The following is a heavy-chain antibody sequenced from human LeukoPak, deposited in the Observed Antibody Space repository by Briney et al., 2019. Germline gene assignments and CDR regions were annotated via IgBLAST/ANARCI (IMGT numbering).Heavy chain of an antibody. CDR3: ARGLRGYKYGSDY. V-gene: IGHV3-53*01. D-gene: IGHD5-18*01. CDR1: GFTASNNY. Sequence: SGGSLRLSCAASGFTASNNYMSWVRQAPGKGLEWVSLIYSGGSTYYADSVKGRFTISRDNSMNTLYLQMNSLRAEDTAMYYCARGLRGYKYGSDYWGQGTLVTVSS. J-gene: IGHJ4*02. CDR2: IYSGGST.